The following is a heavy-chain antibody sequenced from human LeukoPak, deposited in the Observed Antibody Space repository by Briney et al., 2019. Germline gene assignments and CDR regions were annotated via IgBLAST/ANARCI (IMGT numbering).Heavy chain of an antibody. Sequence: SVKVSCKASGGTFSNYAISWVRQAPGQGLEWMGGIIPIFGTANYAQKFQGRVAITADESTSTAYMELSSLRSEDTAVYYCASELGIAAAVYYYGMDVWGQGTTVTVSS. CDR1: GGTFSNYA. CDR2: IIPIFGTA. D-gene: IGHD6-13*01. J-gene: IGHJ6*02. V-gene: IGHV1-69*13. CDR3: ASELGIAAAVYYYGMDV.